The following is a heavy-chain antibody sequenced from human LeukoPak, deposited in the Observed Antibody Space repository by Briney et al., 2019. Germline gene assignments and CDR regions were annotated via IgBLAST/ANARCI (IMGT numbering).Heavy chain of an antibody. Sequence: ASVKVSCKASGYTFTGYYMHWVRQAPGQGLEWMGWINPNSGGTNYAQKFQGRGTMTRDTSISTAYMELSRLRSDDTAVYYCARVKAVPVVVAAMAADLDYWGQGTLVTVPS. CDR2: INPNSGGT. CDR3: ARVKAVPVVVAAMAADLDY. CDR1: GYTFTGYY. V-gene: IGHV1-2*02. J-gene: IGHJ4*02. D-gene: IGHD2-15*01.